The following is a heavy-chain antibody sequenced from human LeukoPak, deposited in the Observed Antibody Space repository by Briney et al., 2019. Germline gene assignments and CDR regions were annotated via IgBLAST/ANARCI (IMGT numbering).Heavy chain of an antibody. J-gene: IGHJ6*02. CDR2: IYHSGST. Sequence: PSQTLSLTCAVSGGSISSGGYSWSWLRQPPGKGLEWIGYIYHSGSTYYNPSLKSRVTISVDRSKNQFSLKLSSVTAADTAVYYCARGPLRYFPGGDYYYYGMDVWGQGTTVTVSS. CDR1: GGSISSGGYS. V-gene: IGHV4-30-2*01. CDR3: ARGPLRYFPGGDYYYYGMDV. D-gene: IGHD3-9*01.